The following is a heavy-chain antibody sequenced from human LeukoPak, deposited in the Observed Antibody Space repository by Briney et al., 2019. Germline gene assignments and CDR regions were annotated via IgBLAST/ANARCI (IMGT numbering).Heavy chain of an antibody. D-gene: IGHD6-19*01. CDR3: ASYSSGWYEPDY. Sequence: GGSLRLSCAASGFTFSSYGMHWVRQAPSKGLEWVAIIWFDGNNKYYTDSVKGRFTISRDNSKDTLHLEMNSLRAEDTAVYYCASYSSGWYEPDYWGQGTLVTVSS. V-gene: IGHV3-33*01. CDR2: IWFDGNNK. CDR1: GFTFSSYG. J-gene: IGHJ4*02.